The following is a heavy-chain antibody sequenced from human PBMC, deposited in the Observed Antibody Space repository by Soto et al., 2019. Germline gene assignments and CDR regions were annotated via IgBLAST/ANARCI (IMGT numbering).Heavy chain of an antibody. D-gene: IGHD3-10*01. CDR3: ARDDYYGSGSDWFDP. Sequence: GGSLRLSCAASGFTFSSYAMNWVRQAPGKGLEWVSSISSSSSYIYYADSVKGRFTISRDNAKNSLYLQMNSLRAEDTAVYYCARDDYYGSGSDWFDPWGQGTLVTVSS. J-gene: IGHJ5*02. CDR2: ISSSSSYI. V-gene: IGHV3-21*01. CDR1: GFTFSSYA.